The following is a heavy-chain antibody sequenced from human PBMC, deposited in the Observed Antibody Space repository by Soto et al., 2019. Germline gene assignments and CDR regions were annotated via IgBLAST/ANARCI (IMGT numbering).Heavy chain of an antibody. CDR3: VRYGTPRWGMDV. D-gene: IGHD1-26*01. J-gene: IGHJ6*02. Sequence: SETLSLTCTVSGGSISSGGYYWSWIRQHPGKGLEWIGYIYYSGSTYYNPSLKSRVTISVDTSKNQFSLKLSSVTAADTAVYYCVRYGTPRWGMDVWGQRTTVTVSS. V-gene: IGHV4-31*03. CDR1: GGSISSGGYY. CDR2: IYYSGST.